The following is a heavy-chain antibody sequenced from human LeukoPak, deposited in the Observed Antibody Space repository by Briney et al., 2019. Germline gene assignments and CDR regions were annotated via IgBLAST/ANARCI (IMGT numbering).Heavy chain of an antibody. D-gene: IGHD3-3*01. CDR2: IYYSGST. V-gene: IGHV4-61*01. Sequence: SETLSLTCTVSGGSVNSVSYYWSWIRQPPGKGLEWIGYIYYSGSTNYNPSLKSRVTISVDTSKNQFSLKLSSVTAADTAVYYCARTPQYYDFWSGYYIHWFDPWGQGTLVTVSS. CDR1: GGSVNSVSYY. CDR3: ARTPQYYDFWSGYYIHWFDP. J-gene: IGHJ5*02.